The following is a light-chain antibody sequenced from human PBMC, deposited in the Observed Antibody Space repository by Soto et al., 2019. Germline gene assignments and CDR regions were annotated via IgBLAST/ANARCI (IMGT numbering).Light chain of an antibody. CDR2: VAS. J-gene: IGKJ5*01. CDR3: QQLFNFPPT. Sequence: DIQLTQSQSFLSASVGDRVTITRRDRQGISHYLAWYQQKPGKAPNLLIYVASTLQSGVPSMFSGSGSATDFNLTSSTLQTEDLATYYCQQLFNFPPTLGQGTRL. CDR1: QGISHY. V-gene: IGKV1-9*01.